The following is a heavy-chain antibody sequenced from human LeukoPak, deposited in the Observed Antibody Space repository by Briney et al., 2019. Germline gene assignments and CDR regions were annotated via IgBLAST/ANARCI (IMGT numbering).Heavy chain of an antibody. CDR1: GYTFTDYY. D-gene: IGHD3-22*01. CDR2: INPSGGST. CDR3: ARDQTYYYDSRGYMAYYFDY. J-gene: IGHJ4*02. V-gene: IGHV1-46*01. Sequence: ASVKVSCKASGYTFTDYYMHWVRQAPGQGLEWMGIINPSGGSTSYAQKFQGRVTMTRDTSASTVYMELSSLRSEDTAVYYCARDQTYYYDSRGYMAYYFDYWGQGTPVTVSS.